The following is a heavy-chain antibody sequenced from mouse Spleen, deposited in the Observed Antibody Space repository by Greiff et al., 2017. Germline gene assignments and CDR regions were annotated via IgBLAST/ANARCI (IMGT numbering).Heavy chain of an antibody. V-gene: IGHV5-9*01. D-gene: IGHD2-1*01. J-gene: IGHJ1*01. Sequence: EVMLVESGGGLVKLGGSLKLSCAASGFTFSSYAMSWVRQTPEKRLEWVATISSGGGNTYYPDSVKGRFTISRDNAKNTLYLQMSSLKSEDTAMYYCARQPLTLYGNYRDWYFDVWGAGTTVTVSS. CDR3: ARQPLTLYGNYRDWYFDV. CDR1: GFTFSSYA. CDR2: ISSGGGNT.